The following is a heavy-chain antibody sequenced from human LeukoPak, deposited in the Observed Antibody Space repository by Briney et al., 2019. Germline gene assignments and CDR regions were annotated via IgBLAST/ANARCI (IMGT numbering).Heavy chain of an antibody. V-gene: IGHV3-21*01. CDR2: ITSDSNYI. Sequence: GGSLRLSCAASGFTFSTYSMNWVRQAPGKGLEWVSSITSDSNYIYYAASVKGRFTISRDNAKNSLYLQMNSLRAGDTAVYYCAELGITMIGGVWGKGTTVTISS. CDR3: AELGITMIGGV. J-gene: IGHJ6*04. D-gene: IGHD3-10*02. CDR1: GFTFSTYS.